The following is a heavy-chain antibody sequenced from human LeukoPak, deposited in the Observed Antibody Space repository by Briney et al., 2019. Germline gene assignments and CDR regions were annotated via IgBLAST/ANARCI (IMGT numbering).Heavy chain of an antibody. J-gene: IGHJ6*03. Sequence: SQTRSLTCTVYGASISSFYWSWIRQPPGKGLEWIGYIYYSGSTNSNPSLKSRVTISVDTSKNQFSLKVSSVTAADTAGYYCARGTSNVLGHFDWLHMDVWGKGTTVTVSS. D-gene: IGHD3-9*01. V-gene: IGHV4-59*01. CDR1: GASISSFY. CDR3: ARGTSNVLGHFDWLHMDV. CDR2: IYYSGST.